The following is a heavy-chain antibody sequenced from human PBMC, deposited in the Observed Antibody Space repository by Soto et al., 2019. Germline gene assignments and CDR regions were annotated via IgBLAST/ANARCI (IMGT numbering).Heavy chain of an antibody. Sequence: EVQLLESGGGLVQPGGSLRLSCAASGFTFSSYAMSWVRQAPGKGLEWVSAISGSGGSTYYADSVKGRFTISRDNSKNTLYLQMNSLRAEDTAVYYCAKDSTRIVVAKPAADYWGQGTLVTVSS. CDR1: GFTFSSYA. J-gene: IGHJ4*02. V-gene: IGHV3-23*01. D-gene: IGHD3-22*01. CDR3: AKDSTRIVVAKPAADY. CDR2: ISGSGGST.